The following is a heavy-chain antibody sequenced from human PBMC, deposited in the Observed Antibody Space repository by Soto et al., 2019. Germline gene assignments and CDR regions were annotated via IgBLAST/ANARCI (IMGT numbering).Heavy chain of an antibody. CDR1: GGTFNNYV. CDR3: AGRCDGTNCLEHFDY. J-gene: IGHJ4*02. V-gene: IGHV1-69*06. D-gene: IGHD2-2*01. Sequence: ASVKVSCKASGGTFNNYVINWVRQAPGQGLEWMAGIIPIFGTANYAQRFQGRVTITADKSTSTAYMELNSLRSEDTAVYYCAGRCDGTNCLEHFDYWGQGTLVTVSS. CDR2: IIPIFGTA.